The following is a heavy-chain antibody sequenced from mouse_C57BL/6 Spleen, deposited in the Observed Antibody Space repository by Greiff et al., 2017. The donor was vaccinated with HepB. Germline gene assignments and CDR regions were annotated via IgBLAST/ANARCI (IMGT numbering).Heavy chain of an antibody. CDR1: GFTFTDYY. V-gene: IGHV7-3*01. J-gene: IGHJ2*01. CDR3: ARLGAPNWDFDY. D-gene: IGHD4-1*01. CDR2: IRNKANGYTT. Sequence: EVKLVESGGGLVQPGGSLSLSCAASGFTFTDYYMSWVRQPPGKALEWLGFIRNKANGYTTEYSASVKGRFTISRDNSQSILYLQMNALRAEDSATYYCARLGAPNWDFDYWGQGTTLTVSS.